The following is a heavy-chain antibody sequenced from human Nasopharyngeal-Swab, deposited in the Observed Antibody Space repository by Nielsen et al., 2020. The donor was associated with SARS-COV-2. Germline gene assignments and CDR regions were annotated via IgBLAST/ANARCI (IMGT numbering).Heavy chain of an antibody. J-gene: IGHJ6*03. D-gene: IGHD4-17*01. CDR3: AGPATVTTLYDYYYYMDV. Sequence: GESLKISCAASGFTFSSYSMNWVRQAPGKGLEWVSSISSSSSYIYYADSVKGRFTISRDNAKNSLYLQMNSLRAEDTAVYYCAGPATVTTLYDYYYYMDVWGKGTTVTVSS. V-gene: IGHV3-21*01. CDR2: ISSSSSYI. CDR1: GFTFSSYS.